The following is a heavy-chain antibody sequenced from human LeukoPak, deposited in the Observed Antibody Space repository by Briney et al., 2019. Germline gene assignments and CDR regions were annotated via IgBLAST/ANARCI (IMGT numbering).Heavy chain of an antibody. V-gene: IGHV4-34*01. CDR1: GGSISSYY. D-gene: IGHD1-7*01. J-gene: IGHJ4*02. Sequence: SETLSLTCTVSGGSISSYYWSWIRQPPGKGLEWIGEINHSGSTNYNPSLKSRVTISVDTSKNQFSLKLSSVTAADTAVYYCARGSPATGATFDYWGQGTLVTVSS. CDR2: INHSGST. CDR3: ARGSPATGATFDY.